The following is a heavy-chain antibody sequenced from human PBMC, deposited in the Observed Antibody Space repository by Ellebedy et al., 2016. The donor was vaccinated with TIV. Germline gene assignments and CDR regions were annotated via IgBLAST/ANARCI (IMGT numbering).Heavy chain of an antibody. CDR1: GFTFSSYA. CDR3: AKGLSTMVRGVKVYYYGMDV. V-gene: IGHV3-23*01. CDR2: IRGGGDPT. J-gene: IGHJ6*02. D-gene: IGHD3-10*01. Sequence: PGGSLRLSCAASGFTFSSYAMNWVRQAPGKGLEWVSAIRGGGDPTYYADSVKGRFTISRDNSKNTLFLQMNSLRAEDTAIYYCAKGLSTMVRGVKVYYYGMDVWGQGTTVTVSS.